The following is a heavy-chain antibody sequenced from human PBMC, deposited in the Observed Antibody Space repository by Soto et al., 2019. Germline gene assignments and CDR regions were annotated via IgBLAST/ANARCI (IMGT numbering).Heavy chain of an antibody. D-gene: IGHD2-15*01. CDR2: INHSGST. J-gene: IGHJ4*02. CDR3: ARALGLPSWSGHGSWDFDS. CDR1: GGSFSGYY. V-gene: IGHV4-34*01. Sequence: SETLSLTCAVYGGSFSGYYWSWIRQPPGKGLEWIGEINHSGSTNYNPSLKSRVTISVDTSKNQFSLKLSSVTAADTAVYYCARALGLPSWSGHGSWDFDSWGQGTLVTVSS.